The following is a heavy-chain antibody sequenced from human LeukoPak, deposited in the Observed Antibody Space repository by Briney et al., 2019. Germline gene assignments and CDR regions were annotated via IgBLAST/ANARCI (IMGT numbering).Heavy chain of an antibody. V-gene: IGHV4-4*07. CDR2: IYTSGST. Sequence: SETLSLTCTVSGGSISSYYWSWIRQSAGKGLEWIGRIYTSGSTKYSPSLKSRVTMSVDTSKNQFSLKLRSVTAADTAVYYCVRTYCTTTSCYRDTSDIWGQGTMVTVSP. D-gene: IGHD2-2*01. CDR3: VRTYCTTTSCYRDTSDI. CDR1: GGSISSYY. J-gene: IGHJ3*02.